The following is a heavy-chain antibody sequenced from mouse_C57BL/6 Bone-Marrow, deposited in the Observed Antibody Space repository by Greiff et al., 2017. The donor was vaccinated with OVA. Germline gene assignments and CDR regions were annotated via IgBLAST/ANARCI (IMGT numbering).Heavy chain of an antibody. D-gene: IGHD3-3*01. J-gene: IGHJ4*01. Sequence: VQLKESGPELVKPGASVKGAWKASGYSFTHYDMNWVKQSNGKSLECIGVINPNYGTTSYNQKFKGKATLTVDQSSSTAYMQLNSLTSEDSAVYYSARGLGYAMDYWGQGTSVTVSS. CDR2: INPNYGTT. CDR3: ARGLGYAMDY. V-gene: IGHV1-39*01. CDR1: GYSFTHYD.